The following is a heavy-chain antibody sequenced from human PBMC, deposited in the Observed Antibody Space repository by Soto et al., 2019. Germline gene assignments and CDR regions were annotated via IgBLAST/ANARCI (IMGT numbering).Heavy chain of an antibody. CDR2: IHSGGSI. V-gene: IGHV4-30-4*01. D-gene: IGHD3-22*01. J-gene: IGHJ1*01. Sequence: SETLSLTCTVSGGSISSDDYYWSWIRQAPGRGLEWIGYIHSGGSIYYNPSLKSRATMSIDTAGNQFSLKVSPVTVADTAVYYCARDLDGLHDDTSGPFPRPGWGQGTLVTVSS. CDR1: GGSISSDDYY. CDR3: ARDLDGLHDDTSGPFPRPG.